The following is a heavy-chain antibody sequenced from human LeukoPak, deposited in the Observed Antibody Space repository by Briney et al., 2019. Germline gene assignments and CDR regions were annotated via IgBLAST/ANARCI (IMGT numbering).Heavy chain of an antibody. J-gene: IGHJ6*02. CDR3: ARLASSSWPLYYYYDMDV. CDR2: MNLNNGNT. Sequence: ASVKVSCKASGYTFTSCDINWVRQATGQGLEWMGWMNLNNGNTGYAQKFQGRVTMTRSTSISTAYMELSSLRSEDTAVYYCARLASSSWPLYYYYDMDVWGQGTTVTVSS. D-gene: IGHD6-13*01. CDR1: GYTFTSCD. V-gene: IGHV1-8*01.